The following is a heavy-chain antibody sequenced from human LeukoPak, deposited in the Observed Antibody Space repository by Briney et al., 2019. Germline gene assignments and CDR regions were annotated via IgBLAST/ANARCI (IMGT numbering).Heavy chain of an antibody. CDR1: GLTVSSNS. Sequence: GGSLRLSCAAPGLTVSSNSMSWVRQAPGKGLEWVSFIYSGGSTYYADSVKGRFTISRDNSKNTLYLQMNSLRAEDTAVYYCARRSGIAVAGAFDYWGQGTLVTVSS. D-gene: IGHD6-19*01. CDR2: IYSGGST. CDR3: ARRSGIAVAGAFDY. J-gene: IGHJ4*02. V-gene: IGHV3-53*01.